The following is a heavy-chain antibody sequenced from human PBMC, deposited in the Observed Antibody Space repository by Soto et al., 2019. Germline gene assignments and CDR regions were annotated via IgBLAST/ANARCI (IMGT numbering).Heavy chain of an antibody. J-gene: IGHJ4*02. CDR1: GFTFSSYA. V-gene: IGHV3-23*01. CDR2: ISGSGGST. CDR3: AKVSSSSGGQYYFDY. D-gene: IGHD6-19*01. Sequence: GSLRLSCAASGFTFSSYAMSWVRQAPGKGLEWVSAISGSGGSTYYADSVKGRFTISRDNSKNTLYLQMNSLRAEDTAVYYCAKVSSSSGGQYYFDYWGQGTLVTVSS.